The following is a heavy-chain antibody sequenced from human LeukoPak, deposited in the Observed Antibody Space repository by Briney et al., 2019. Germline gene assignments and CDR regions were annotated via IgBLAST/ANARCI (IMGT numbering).Heavy chain of an antibody. CDR2: VYNSGDT. D-gene: IGHD3-16*01. Sequence: PSETLSLTCTVSGGSISSYYWSWIRQSPGKGLEWVGYVYNSGDTGKNPSLKSRVTILLDTSKNQCSLKRTSVSAADTAVYYCARLKLGAYFDLWGRGTLVTVSS. CDR3: ARLKLGAYFDL. J-gene: IGHJ2*01. CDR1: GGSISSYY. V-gene: IGHV4-59*08.